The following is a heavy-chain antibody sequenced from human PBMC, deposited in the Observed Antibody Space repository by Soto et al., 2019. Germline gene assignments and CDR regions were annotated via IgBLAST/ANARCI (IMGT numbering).Heavy chain of an antibody. CDR2: MSHSGGT. CDR3: ARVERGTVTTVVDAFDI. CDR1: GGFVSSGSYY. V-gene: IGHV4-34*01. Sequence: QVQLQQWGAGLLKPSETLSLTCAVYGGFVSSGSYYWSWIRQPPGKGLAWIGEMSHSGGTHFKPSLKSRVTISVDKSKNQFSLGMSSVTAADTALYYCARVERGTVTTVVDAFDIWGPGTMVTVSS. J-gene: IGHJ3*02. D-gene: IGHD1-1*01.